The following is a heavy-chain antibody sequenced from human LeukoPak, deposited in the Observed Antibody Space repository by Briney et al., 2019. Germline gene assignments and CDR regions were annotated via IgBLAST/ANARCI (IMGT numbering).Heavy chain of an antibody. Sequence: GGSLRLSCAASGFTFSSYSMNWVRQAPGKGLEWVSSISSSSSYIYYAHSVKGRFTISRDNAKNSLYLQMNSLRAEDTAVYYCARSGIAAAGTFLYWGQGTLVTVSS. CDR3: ARSGIAAAGTFLY. J-gene: IGHJ4*02. V-gene: IGHV3-21*01. CDR1: GFTFSSYS. D-gene: IGHD6-13*01. CDR2: ISSSSSYI.